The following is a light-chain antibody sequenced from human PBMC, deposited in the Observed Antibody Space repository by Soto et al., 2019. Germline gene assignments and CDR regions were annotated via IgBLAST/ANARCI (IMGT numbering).Light chain of an antibody. CDR2: DAS. J-gene: IGKJ5*01. CDR1: QTVRNNY. Sequence: EIVLTQPPGTLSLSPGERATLSCRASQTVRNNYLAWYQQKPGQAPRLLIYDASSRATGIPDRFSGSGSGTDFTLTISRLEPEDFAVYFCQQYGNSPITFGQGTRLEIK. V-gene: IGKV3-20*01. CDR3: QQYGNSPIT.